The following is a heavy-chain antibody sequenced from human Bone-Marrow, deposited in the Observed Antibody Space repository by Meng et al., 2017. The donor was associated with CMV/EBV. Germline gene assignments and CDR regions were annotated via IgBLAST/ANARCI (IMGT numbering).Heavy chain of an antibody. CDR1: GGTFSSYA. D-gene: IGHD1-1*01. V-gene: IGHV1-69*05. CDR3: AADRYDQDYYYYGMDV. J-gene: IGHJ6*02. Sequence: SVKVSCKASGGTFSSYAISWVRQAPGQGLEWMGGIIPIFGTANYAQKFQGRVTITTDESTSTAYMELSSLRSEDTAVYYCAADRYDQDYYYYGMDVWGQGTTVTVSS. CDR2: IIPIFGTA.